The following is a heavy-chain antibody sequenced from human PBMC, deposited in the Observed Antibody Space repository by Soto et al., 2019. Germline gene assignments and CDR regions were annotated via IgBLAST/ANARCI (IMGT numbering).Heavy chain of an antibody. D-gene: IGHD2-15*01. CDR2: ISYNGGNR. CDR1: GFTFSNYA. CDR3: ARGDREDTAVVIGVRPGEYGVDV. V-gene: IGHV3-30*04. J-gene: IGHJ6*02. Sequence: QVQLVESGGGVIQPGRSLRLSCAASGFTFSNYAMHWVRQAPGKGLECVAVISYNGGNRFYRDYVKGRFTISRDNSKNTLHPQIDSLRYEDAAVYYCARGDREDTAVVIGVRPGEYGVDVWGQGTTVTVSS.